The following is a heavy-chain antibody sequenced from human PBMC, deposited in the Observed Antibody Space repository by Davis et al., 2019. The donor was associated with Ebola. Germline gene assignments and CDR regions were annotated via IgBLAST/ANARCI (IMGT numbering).Heavy chain of an antibody. Sequence: ASVKVSCKASGYTFTGYYMHWVRQATGQGLEWMGWMNPNSGNTGYAQKFQGRVTMTRNTSISTAYMELSSLRSEDTAVYYCARATTNIRWWELLGPPRGDDAFDIWGQGTMVTVSS. CDR2: MNPNSGNT. CDR1: GYTFTGYY. V-gene: IGHV1-8*02. CDR3: ARATTNIRWWELLGPPRGDDAFDI. D-gene: IGHD1-26*01. J-gene: IGHJ3*02.